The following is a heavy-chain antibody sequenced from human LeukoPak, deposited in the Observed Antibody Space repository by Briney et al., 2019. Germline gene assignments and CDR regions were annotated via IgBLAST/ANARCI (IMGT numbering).Heavy chain of an antibody. V-gene: IGHV3-21*01. Sequence: PGRSLRLSCAASGFTFSSYGMHWVRQAPGKGLEWVSSISSSSSYIYYADSVKGRFTISRDNAKNSLYLQMNSLRAEDTAVYYCARPYDDGYFDYWGQGTLVTVSS. CDR1: GFTFSSYG. J-gene: IGHJ4*02. CDR2: ISSSSSYI. D-gene: IGHD3-3*01. CDR3: ARPYDDGYFDY.